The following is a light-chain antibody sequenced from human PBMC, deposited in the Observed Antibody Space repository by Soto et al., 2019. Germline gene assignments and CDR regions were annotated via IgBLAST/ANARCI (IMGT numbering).Light chain of an antibody. CDR1: QSLLHGNGYNY. Sequence: TMMTQSPLSLPVTPGEPASISCRSSQSLLHGNGYNYLDWYLQKPGQSPQLLIYLGSNRASGVPDRFSGSGSGTDFTLKISRVEAEDVGVYYCMQPLQSWTFGQGTKVDIK. CDR3: MQPLQSWT. J-gene: IGKJ1*01. V-gene: IGKV2-28*01. CDR2: LGS.